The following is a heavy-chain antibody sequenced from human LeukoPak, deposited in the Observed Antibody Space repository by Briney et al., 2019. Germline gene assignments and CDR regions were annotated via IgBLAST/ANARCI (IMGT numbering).Heavy chain of an antibody. CDR1: GVSISSFY. CDR3: ARDRPGGSSLDY. D-gene: IGHD6-13*01. Sequence: SETLSLTCTVSGVSISSFYWSWIRQPPGKGLEWIGYIYYSGSTNYNPSLKSRVSISVDTSKNQFSLKLTSVNAADTAVYYCARDRPGGSSLDYWGQGILVTVSS. V-gene: IGHV4-59*01. CDR2: IYYSGST. J-gene: IGHJ4*02.